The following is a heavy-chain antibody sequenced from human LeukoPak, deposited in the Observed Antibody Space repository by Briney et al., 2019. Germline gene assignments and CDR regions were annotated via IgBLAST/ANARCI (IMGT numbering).Heavy chain of an antibody. J-gene: IGHJ4*02. CDR3: AKDRWIQRGGLGPYYFDY. Sequence: PGRSLRLSCAASGFTFSSYGMHWVRQAPGKGLEWVAVISYDGSNKYYADSVKGRFTISRDNSKNTLYLQMNSLRAEDTAVYYCAKDRWIQRGGLGPYYFDYWGQGTLVTVSS. CDR1: GFTFSSYG. D-gene: IGHD5-18*01. V-gene: IGHV3-30*18. CDR2: ISYDGSNK.